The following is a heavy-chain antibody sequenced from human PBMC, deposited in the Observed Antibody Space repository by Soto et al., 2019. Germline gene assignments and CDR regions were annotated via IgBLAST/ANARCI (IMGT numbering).Heavy chain of an antibody. Sequence: PGGSLRLSCAASRFTFISYAMSWVRQAPGKGLEWVSAISGGGSTIYYADSVKGRFTISRDNAKNSLYLQMNSLRAEDTAVYYCARAPNGWYTYYYYYGMDVWGQGTTVTVSS. D-gene: IGHD2-15*01. CDR3: ARAPNGWYTYYYYYGMDV. J-gene: IGHJ6*02. CDR2: ISGGGSTI. CDR1: RFTFISYA. V-gene: IGHV3-23*01.